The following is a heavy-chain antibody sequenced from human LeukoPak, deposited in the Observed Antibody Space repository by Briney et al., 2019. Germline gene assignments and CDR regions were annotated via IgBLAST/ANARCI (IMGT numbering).Heavy chain of an antibody. CDR3: AGLRGVGATWGTADY. V-gene: IGHV4-59*08. Sequence: PSETLSLTCTVSGGSISSYYWSWIRQPPGKGLEWIGYIYYSGSTNYNPSLKSRVTISVDTSKNQFSLKLSSVTAADTAVYYCAGLRGVGATWGTADYWGQGTLVTVSS. CDR1: GGSISSYY. J-gene: IGHJ4*02. D-gene: IGHD1-26*01. CDR2: IYYSGST.